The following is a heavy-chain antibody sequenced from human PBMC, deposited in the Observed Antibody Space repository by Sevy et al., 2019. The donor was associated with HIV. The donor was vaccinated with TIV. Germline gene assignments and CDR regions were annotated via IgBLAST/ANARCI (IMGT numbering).Heavy chain of an antibody. CDR1: GFTFSSYG. CDR3: AGEGYCSSTSCKHDYYYYGMDV. D-gene: IGHD2-2*01. CDR2: IWYDGSNK. V-gene: IGHV3-33*01. J-gene: IGHJ6*02. Sequence: GGSLRLSCAASGFTFSSYGMHWVRQAPGKGLEWVAVIWYDGSNKYYADSVKGRFTISRDNSKNTLYLQMNSLRAEDTAGYYCAGEGYCSSTSCKHDYYYYGMDVWGQGTTVTVSS.